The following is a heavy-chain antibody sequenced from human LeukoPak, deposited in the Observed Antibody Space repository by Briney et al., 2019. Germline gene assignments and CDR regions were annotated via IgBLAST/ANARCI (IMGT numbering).Heavy chain of an antibody. CDR1: GFTFSSYS. CDR3: ARDRGSSWYAAFDI. V-gene: IGHV3-21*01. CDR2: ISSSSSYI. J-gene: IGHJ3*02. D-gene: IGHD6-13*01. Sequence: GGSLRLFCAASGFTFSSYSMNWVRQAPGKGLEWVSSISSSSSYIYYADSVKGRFTISRDNAKNSLYLQMNSLRAEDTAVYYCARDRGSSWYAAFDIWGQGTMVTVSS.